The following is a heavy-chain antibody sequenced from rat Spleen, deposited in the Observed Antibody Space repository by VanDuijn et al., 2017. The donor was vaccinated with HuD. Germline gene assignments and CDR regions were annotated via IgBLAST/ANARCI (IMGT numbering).Heavy chain of an antibody. CDR3: VRQETSGYSNWFTY. Sequence: EVQLVESDGGLVQPGRSLKLSCAASGFTFTNYDMAWVRQAPKKGLEWVASISYEGSSTYYGDSVKGRFTISRDNAKSTLYLQMNSLRSEDTATYYCVRQETSGYSNWFTYWGQGTLVTVSS. V-gene: IGHV5-22*01. J-gene: IGHJ3*01. D-gene: IGHD4-3*01. CDR1: GFTFTNYD. CDR2: ISYEGSST.